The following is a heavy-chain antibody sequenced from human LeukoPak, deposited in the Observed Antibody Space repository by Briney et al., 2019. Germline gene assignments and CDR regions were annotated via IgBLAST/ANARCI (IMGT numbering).Heavy chain of an antibody. J-gene: IGHJ6*02. CDR3: ARDRDIVVVPAAYNYYYYGMDV. CDR2: IIPILGIA. D-gene: IGHD2-2*01. Sequence: SVKVSCKASGGTFSSYAISWVRQAPGQGLEWMGRIIPILGIANYAQKFQGRVTITADESTSTAYMELSSLRSEDTAVYYCARDRDIVVVPAAYNYYYYGMDVWGQGTTVTVSS. CDR1: GGTFSSYA. V-gene: IGHV1-69*04.